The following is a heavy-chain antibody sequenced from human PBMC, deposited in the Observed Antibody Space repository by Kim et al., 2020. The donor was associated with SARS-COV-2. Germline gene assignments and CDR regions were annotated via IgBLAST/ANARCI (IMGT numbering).Heavy chain of an antibody. V-gene: IGHV4-39*07. D-gene: IGHD3-10*01. CDR3: AREGVITMVRGVIAYYYGMDV. Sequence: SETLSLTCTVSGGSISSSSYYWGWIRQPPGKGLEWIGSIYYSGSTYYNPSLKSRVTISVDTSKNQFSLKLSSVTAADTAVYYCAREGVITMVRGVIAYYYGMDVWGQGTTVTVSS. CDR1: GGSISSSSYY. J-gene: IGHJ6*02. CDR2: IYYSGST.